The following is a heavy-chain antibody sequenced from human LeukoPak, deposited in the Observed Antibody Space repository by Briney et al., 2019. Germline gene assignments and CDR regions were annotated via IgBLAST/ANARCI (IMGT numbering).Heavy chain of an antibody. CDR3: ALAGSYYSGGYMDV. V-gene: IGHV2-5*02. CDR2: IYWDDDK. CDR1: GFSLSTSGVG. J-gene: IGHJ6*03. Sequence: SGPTLVNPTQTLTLTCTFSGFSLSTSGVGVGWIRQPPGKALEWLALIYWDDDKRYSPSLKSRLTITKDTSKNQVVLTMTNMDPVDTATYCCALAGSYYSGGYMDVWGKGTTVTVSS. D-gene: IGHD1-26*01.